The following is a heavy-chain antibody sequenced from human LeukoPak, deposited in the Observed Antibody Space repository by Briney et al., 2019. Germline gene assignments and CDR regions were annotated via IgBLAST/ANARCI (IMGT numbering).Heavy chain of an antibody. CDR2: ISGSGGST. J-gene: IGHJ3*02. V-gene: IGHV3-23*01. Sequence: GGSLRLSCAASGFTFSSYAMSWVRQAPGKGLEWVSAISGSGGSTYYADSVKGRFTISRDNAKNSLYLQMNSLRAEDMALYYCARKKENAFDIWGQGTMVTVSS. CDR3: ARKKENAFDI. CDR1: GFTFSSYA.